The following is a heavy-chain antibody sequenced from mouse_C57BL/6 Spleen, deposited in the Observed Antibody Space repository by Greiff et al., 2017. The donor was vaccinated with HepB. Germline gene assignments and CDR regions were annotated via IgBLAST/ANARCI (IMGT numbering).Heavy chain of an antibody. V-gene: IGHV1-26*01. J-gene: IGHJ4*01. CDR2: INPNNGGT. Sequence: VQLQQSGPELVKPGASVKISCKASGYTFTDYYMNWVKQSHGKSLEWIGDINPNNGGTSYNQKFKGKATLTVDKSSSKAYMELRSLTSEDSAVYYCARPYGSSLYYAMDYWGQGTSVTVSS. CDR3: ARPYGSSLYYAMDY. CDR1: GYTFTDYY. D-gene: IGHD1-1*01.